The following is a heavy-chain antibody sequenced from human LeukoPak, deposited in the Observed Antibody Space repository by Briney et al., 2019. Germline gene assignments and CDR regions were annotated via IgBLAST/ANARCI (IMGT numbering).Heavy chain of an antibody. Sequence: GGSLRLSCAASGFTFSSYAMSWVRQAPGKGLGWGSGISGSGGNTYYAGSGKGRFTISRHNSKNTLYLQMNSLRAEDTAVYYCAKDLSSSWYCNYFDYWGQGTLVTVSS. J-gene: IGHJ4*02. CDR1: GFTFSSYA. V-gene: IGHV3-23*01. CDR3: AKDLSSSWYCNYFDY. D-gene: IGHD6-13*01. CDR2: ISGSGGNT.